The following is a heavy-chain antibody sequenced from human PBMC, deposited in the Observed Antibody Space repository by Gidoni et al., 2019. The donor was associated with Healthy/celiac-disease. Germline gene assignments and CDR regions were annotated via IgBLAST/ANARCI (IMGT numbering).Heavy chain of an antibody. J-gene: IGHJ6*01. V-gene: IGHV4-39*07. D-gene: IGHD1-26*01. CDR1: GGSISSSSYY. Sequence: QLQLQESGPGLVKPSETLSLTCTASGGSISSSSYYWGWIRQPPGKGLEWIGSLYSSRSTDYNQSLQIRFAISVHSAKNLFSLKLSSVAAADTAVDYCERETGVRWQPGIVVSTTLFGDVDDDYYGREVWGQGTTVIVSS. CDR3: ERETGVRWQPGIVVSTTLFGDVDDDYYGREV. CDR2: LYSSRST.